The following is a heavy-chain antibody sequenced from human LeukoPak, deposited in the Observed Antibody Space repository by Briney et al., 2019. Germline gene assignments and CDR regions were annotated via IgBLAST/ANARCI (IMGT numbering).Heavy chain of an antibody. CDR1: GGSISSSSYY. CDR2: IYHSGST. Sequence: SEALSLTCTVSGGSISSSSYYWGWIRQPPGKGLEWIGSIYHSGSTYYNPSLKSRVTISVDTSKNQFSLKLSSVTAADTAVYYCARSAQTNSYYYDSSGYYGYFDYWGQGTLVTVSS. J-gene: IGHJ4*02. V-gene: IGHV4-39*07. CDR3: ARSAQTNSYYYDSSGYYGYFDY. D-gene: IGHD3-22*01.